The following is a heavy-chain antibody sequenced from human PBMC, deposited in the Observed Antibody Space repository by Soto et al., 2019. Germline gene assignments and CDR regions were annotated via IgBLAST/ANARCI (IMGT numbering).Heavy chain of an antibody. CDR1: GGTFSSYA. V-gene: IGHV1-69*01. CDR2: IIPIFGTA. CDR3: AKERMAGLHLSCFAY. J-gene: IGHJ4*02. Sequence: QVQLVQSGAEVKKPGSSVKVSCKASGGTFSSYAISWVRQAPGQGLEWMGGIIPIFGTANYAQKFQGRVTITADESTSTSYMELSSLRSDDTAVYYCAKERMAGLHLSCFAYRGQGTLVTVSS. D-gene: IGHD6-19*01.